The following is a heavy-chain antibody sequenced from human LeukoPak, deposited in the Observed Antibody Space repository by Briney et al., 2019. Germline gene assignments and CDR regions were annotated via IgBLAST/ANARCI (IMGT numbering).Heavy chain of an antibody. V-gene: IGHV3-30-3*01. CDR1: GFTFSSYA. Sequence: PGGSLRLSCAASGFTFSSYAMHWVRQAPGKGLEWVAVISYDGSNKYYADSVKGRFTISRDNSKNTLYLQMNSLRAEDTAVYYCARDTHNYYGSSQPLGAFDYWGQGTLVTVSS. CDR3: ARDTHNYYGSSQPLGAFDY. J-gene: IGHJ4*02. CDR2: ISYDGSNK. D-gene: IGHD3-10*01.